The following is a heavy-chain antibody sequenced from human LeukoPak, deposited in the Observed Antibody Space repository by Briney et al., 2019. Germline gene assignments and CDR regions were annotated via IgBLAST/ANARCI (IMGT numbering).Heavy chain of an antibody. CDR1: GGTFSSYA. CDR2: IIPILGIA. CDR3: ARGLDGSGSPFDY. Sequence: SVKVSCKASGGTFSSYAISWVRQAPGLGLEWMGRIIPILGIANYAQKFQGRVTITADNSTSTAYMELSSLRSEDTAVYYCARGLDGSGSPFDYWGQGTLGTVSS. J-gene: IGHJ4*02. V-gene: IGHV1-69*04. D-gene: IGHD3-10*01.